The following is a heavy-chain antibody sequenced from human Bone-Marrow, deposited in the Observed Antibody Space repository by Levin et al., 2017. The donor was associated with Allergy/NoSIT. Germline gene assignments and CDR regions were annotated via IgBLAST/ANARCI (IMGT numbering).Heavy chain of an antibody. CDR3: ARSSCASALRCIHLTKYHFFGMDV. Sequence: ASVKVSCTASGYIFNTYYIQWVRQAPGQGLEWMGIVNPSGGSTSYGHNFQGRLTLTSDTSTNTVHMELSSLRSDDTAKYYCARSSCASALRCIHLTKYHFFGMDVWGQGTTVTVSS. CDR1: GYIFNTYY. J-gene: IGHJ6*02. V-gene: IGHV1-46*02. CDR2: VNPSGGST. D-gene: IGHD4-17*01.